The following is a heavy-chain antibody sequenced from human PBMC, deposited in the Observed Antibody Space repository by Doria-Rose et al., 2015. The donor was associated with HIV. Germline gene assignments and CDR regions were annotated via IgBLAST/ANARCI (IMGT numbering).Heavy chain of an antibody. CDR1: GVSLSSPGMG. V-gene: IGHV2-26*01. Sequence: QVTLKESGPVLVKPTETLTLTCTVSGVSLSSPGMGVSWIRQPPGKALEWLANIFSDDDRSHRTSLKSRLTTSRSTSKSQVVLTMTDMDPVDTATYYCARIKSSRWYHKYYFDFWGQGTPVIVSA. D-gene: IGHD6-13*01. CDR3: ARIKSSRWYHKYYFDF. CDR2: IFSDDDR. J-gene: IGHJ4*02.